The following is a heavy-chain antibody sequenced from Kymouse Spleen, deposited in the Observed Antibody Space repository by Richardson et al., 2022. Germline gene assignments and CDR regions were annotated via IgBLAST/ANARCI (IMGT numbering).Heavy chain of an antibody. Sequence: EVQLVESGGGLVQPGRSLRLSCAASGFTFDDYAMHWVRQAPGKGLEWVSGISWNSGSIGYADSVKGRFTISRDNAKNSLYLQMNSLRAEDTALYYCAKDMLYSSSWYYFDYWGQGTLVTVSS. D-gene: IGHD6-13*01. V-gene: IGHV3-9*01. CDR3: AKDMLYSSSWYYFDY. J-gene: IGHJ4*02. CDR2: ISWNSGSI. CDR1: GFTFDDYA.